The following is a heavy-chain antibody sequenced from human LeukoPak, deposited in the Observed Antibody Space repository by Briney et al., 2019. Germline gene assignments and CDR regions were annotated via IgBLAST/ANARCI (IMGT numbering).Heavy chain of an antibody. J-gene: IGHJ3*02. CDR1: GASITGYY. Sequence: SETLSLTCSVSGASITGYYWSWIRRPAGKGLEWIGRIYTSGSTNYNPSLKSRVTMSVDTSKNQFSLKLSSVTAADTALYYCAREERGSSYGWAFDIWGQGTMFTVSS. V-gene: IGHV4-4*07. CDR2: IYTSGST. CDR3: AREERGSSYGWAFDI. D-gene: IGHD5-18*01.